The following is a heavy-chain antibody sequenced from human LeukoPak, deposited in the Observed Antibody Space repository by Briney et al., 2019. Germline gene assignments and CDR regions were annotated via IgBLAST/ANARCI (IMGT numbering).Heavy chain of an antibody. V-gene: IGHV3-53*01. CDR1: GFSISDNY. J-gene: IGHJ4*02. Sequence: GGSLRLSCGVSGFSISDNYMTWVRQAPGKGLEWVSVIYKDGSTYYADSVKGRFTISRDNSKNTVYLQLNSLRDEDTAVYYCVGGSSWFWEYYFDYWGQGTLVTVSS. CDR3: VGGSSWFWEYYFDY. CDR2: IYKDGST. D-gene: IGHD6-13*01.